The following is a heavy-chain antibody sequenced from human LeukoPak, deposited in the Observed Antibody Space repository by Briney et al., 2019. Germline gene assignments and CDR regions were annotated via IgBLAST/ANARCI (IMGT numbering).Heavy chain of an antibody. Sequence: ASVKVSCKASGYTFTGYYMHWVRQAPGQGLEWMGWINPNSGGTNYAQKFQGRVTMTRDTSISTAYMELSRLRSDDTAVYYCAGVPTTRGWFDPWGQGTLVTVSS. D-gene: IGHD1-14*01. V-gene: IGHV1-2*02. CDR2: INPNSGGT. CDR3: AGVPTTRGWFDP. CDR1: GYTFTGYY. J-gene: IGHJ5*02.